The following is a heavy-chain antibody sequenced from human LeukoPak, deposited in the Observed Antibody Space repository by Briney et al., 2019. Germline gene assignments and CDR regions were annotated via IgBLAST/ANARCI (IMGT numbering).Heavy chain of an antibody. V-gene: IGHV3-72*01. J-gene: IGHJ4*02. CDR1: GFTFSDHH. CDR3: ARSPLGIAPFDY. Sequence: GGSLRLSCAASGFTFSDHHMDWVRQAPGEGLEWVARIRNKASRYTTEYAASVKGRFTISRDDSENSLYLQMDSLKTEDTAVYYCARSPLGIAPFDYWGQGTLVTVSS. CDR2: IRNKASRYTT. D-gene: IGHD7-27*01.